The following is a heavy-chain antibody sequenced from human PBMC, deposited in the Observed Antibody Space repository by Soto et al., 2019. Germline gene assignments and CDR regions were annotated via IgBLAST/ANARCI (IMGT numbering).Heavy chain of an antibody. CDR2: ISSSGSTI. Sequence: GGSLRLSCAASGFTFSDYYMSWIRQAPGKGLEWVSYISSSGSTIDYADSVKGRFTVSRDNAYNSLYLQMISLRAEDTAVYYCARGEGFRGYGYYYYYYGMDVWGQGTTVTVSS. V-gene: IGHV3-11*01. CDR1: GFTFSDYY. D-gene: IGHD5-12*01. CDR3: ARGEGFRGYGYYYYYYGMDV. J-gene: IGHJ6*02.